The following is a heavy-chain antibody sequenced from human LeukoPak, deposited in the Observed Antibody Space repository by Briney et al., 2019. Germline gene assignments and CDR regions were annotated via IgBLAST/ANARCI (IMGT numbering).Heavy chain of an antibody. CDR1: GFSFSRYW. V-gene: IGHV3-7*02. Sequence: GGSLRLSCVASGFSFSRYWMSWVRQAPGKGLEWVANIEQDGSEKDYVDSVKGRFTISRDNAKNSLYLQMHSLRAEDTAVYYCARGGGDDAFDIWGQGTMVTVSS. CDR3: ARGGGDDAFDI. J-gene: IGHJ3*02. D-gene: IGHD3-16*01. CDR2: IEQDGSEK.